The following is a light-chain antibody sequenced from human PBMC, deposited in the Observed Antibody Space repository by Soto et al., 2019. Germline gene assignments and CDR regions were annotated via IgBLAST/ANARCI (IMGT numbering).Light chain of an antibody. CDR1: QSISNY. Sequence: EIPMTQSPSSLSASVGDRVTITCRASQSISNYLAWYQQKPGKAPNLLIYKASSLESGVPSRFSGSGSGTECTLTISSLQPDHFATYYCQQYNSYHTFGQGTKLEI. CDR2: KAS. V-gene: IGKV1-5*03. J-gene: IGKJ2*01. CDR3: QQYNSYHT.